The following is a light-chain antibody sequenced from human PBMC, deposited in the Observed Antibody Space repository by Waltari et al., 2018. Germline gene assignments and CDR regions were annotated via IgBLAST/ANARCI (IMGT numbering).Light chain of an antibody. CDR3: AAWDDSLNGRV. V-gene: IGLV1-36*01. J-gene: IGLJ3*02. Sequence: QSVLTQPPSVSEAPRQRVTLSCSGSISNIGNNGVHWYQQVPGKAPKLHIYYHDLLPSGVSDRFSGSQSGTSASLAISGLQFEDEAEYFCAAWDDSLNGRVFGGGTKLTVL. CDR1: ISNIGNNG. CDR2: YHD.